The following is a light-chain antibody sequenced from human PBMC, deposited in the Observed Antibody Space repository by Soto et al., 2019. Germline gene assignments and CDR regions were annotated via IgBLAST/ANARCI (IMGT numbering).Light chain of an antibody. J-gene: IGLJ2*01. Sequence: QSALTQPPSASGSPGQSVTISCTGTSSDVGYNYVSWYQQHPGKAPKLMIYEVTKRPTGVPYRCSGSKSGNTASLTVSGRQDEDEADYYCGSYSGSNNFVVFGGGTKLTVL. CDR2: EVT. V-gene: IGLV2-8*01. CDR1: SSDVGYNY. CDR3: GSYSGSNNFVV.